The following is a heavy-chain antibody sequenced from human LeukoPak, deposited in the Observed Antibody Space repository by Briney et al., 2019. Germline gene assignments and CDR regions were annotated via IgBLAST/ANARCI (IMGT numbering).Heavy chain of an antibody. D-gene: IGHD2-2*01. Sequence: SETLSLTCAVYGGSFSGYYWSWIRQPPGKGLEWLGEINHSGSTNYNPSLKSRVTISVDTSKNQFSLKLSSVTAADTAVYYCARVVLPLVVPAARDLSYFDYWGQGTLVTVSS. CDR2: INHSGST. V-gene: IGHV4-34*01. J-gene: IGHJ4*02. CDR3: ARVVLPLVVPAARDLSYFDY. CDR1: GGSFSGYY.